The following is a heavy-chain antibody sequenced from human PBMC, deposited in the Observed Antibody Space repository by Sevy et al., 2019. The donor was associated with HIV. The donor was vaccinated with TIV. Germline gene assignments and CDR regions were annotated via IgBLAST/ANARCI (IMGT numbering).Heavy chain of an antibody. CDR1: GFTFDDYT. D-gene: IGHD2-2*01. J-gene: IGHJ6*02. CDR2: ISWDGGST. Sequence: GGSLRLSCAASGFTFDDYTMHWVRQAPGKGLEWVSLISWDGGSTYYADSVKGRFTISRDNSKNSLYLQMNSLRTEDTALYYCEKDIRCSSTSCSYYYYGMDVWGQGTTVTVSS. CDR3: EKDIRCSSTSCSYYYYGMDV. V-gene: IGHV3-43*01.